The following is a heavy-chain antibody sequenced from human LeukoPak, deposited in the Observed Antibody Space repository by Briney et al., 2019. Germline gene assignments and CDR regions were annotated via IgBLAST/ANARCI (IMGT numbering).Heavy chain of an antibody. Sequence: GGSLRLSCAASGFTFSGYYMTWIRQAPGKGLEWVSGISVSSSAIYYADSVKGRFTISRDNAKNSLFLQMNSLRAEDTAVYYCARDQSYYRVWGQGTLVTVSS. D-gene: IGHD2-21*01. J-gene: IGHJ4*02. CDR3: ARDQSYYRV. CDR1: GFTFSGYY. V-gene: IGHV3-11*01. CDR2: ISVSSSAI.